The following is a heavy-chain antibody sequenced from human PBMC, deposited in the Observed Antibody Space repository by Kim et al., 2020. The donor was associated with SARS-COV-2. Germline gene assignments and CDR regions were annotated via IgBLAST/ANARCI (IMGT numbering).Heavy chain of an antibody. J-gene: IGHJ6*02. D-gene: IGHD4-17*01. Sequence: SVKVSCKASGGTFSSYAISWVRQAPGQGLEWMGGIIPIFGTANYAQKFQGRVTITADESTSTAYMELSSLRSEDTAVYYCARFPVNDYGDYHYYYGMDVWGQGTTVTVSS. CDR2: IIPIFGTA. CDR3: ARFPVNDYGDYHYYYGMDV. V-gene: IGHV1-69*13. CDR1: GGTFSSYA.